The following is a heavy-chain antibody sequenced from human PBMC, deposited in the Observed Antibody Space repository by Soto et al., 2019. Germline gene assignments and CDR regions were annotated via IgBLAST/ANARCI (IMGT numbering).Heavy chain of an antibody. J-gene: IGHJ6*02. V-gene: IGHV5-51*01. CDR2: IYPGDSDT. CDR3: ATLLPLSSSDYYYYRLDV. D-gene: IGHD6-6*01. CDR1: GYSFTSYW. Sequence: GESLKISCKGSGYSFTSYWIGWVRQMPGKGLEWMGIIYPGDSDTRYSPSFQGQVTISADKSISTAYLQWSSLKASDTAMYYCATLLPLSSSDYYYYRLDVWGQGTTVPVSS.